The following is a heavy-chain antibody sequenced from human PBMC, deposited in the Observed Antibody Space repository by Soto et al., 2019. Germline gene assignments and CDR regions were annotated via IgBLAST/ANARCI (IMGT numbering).Heavy chain of an antibody. CDR2: ISGSGGST. CDR1: GFTFSSYA. V-gene: IGHV3-23*01. D-gene: IGHD2-2*02. J-gene: IGHJ4*02. CDR3: AKDLGGYCSSTSCYNPLNY. Sequence: GGSLRLSCAASGFTFSSYAMSWVRQAPGKGLEWVSAISGSGGSTYYADSVKGRFTISRDNSKNTLYLQKNSLRAEDTAVYYCAKDLGGYCSSTSCYNPLNYWGQGTLVTVSS.